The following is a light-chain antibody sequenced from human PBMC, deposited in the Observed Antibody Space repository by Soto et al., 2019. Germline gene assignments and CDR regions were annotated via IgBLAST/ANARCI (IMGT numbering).Light chain of an antibody. CDR3: QQRNTWPPIT. Sequence: ELVMTQSPATPSVSAGVKATLSCSASQSVSSNLAWYQQKPGQAPRLLIYDTSSRATGIPARFSGSGSGTDFTLTISSLEPEDFALYYCQQRNTWPPITFGQGTRLEIK. CDR2: DTS. V-gene: IGKV3-11*01. J-gene: IGKJ5*01. CDR1: QSVSSN.